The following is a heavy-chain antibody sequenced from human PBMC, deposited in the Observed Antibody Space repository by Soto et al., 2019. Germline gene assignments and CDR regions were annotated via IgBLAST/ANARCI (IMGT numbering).Heavy chain of an antibody. CDR2: INAGNGNT. Sequence: ASVKVSCKASGYTFTNYAMHWVRQAPGQRLEWMGWINAGNGNTKYSQKLQGRVTITTDTSTSTVYMELWSLRSDDTAVYYCAIGYGDAFDIWGQGTMVTVSS. CDR3: AIGYGDAFDI. J-gene: IGHJ3*02. D-gene: IGHD1-1*01. V-gene: IGHV1-3*01. CDR1: GYTFTNYA.